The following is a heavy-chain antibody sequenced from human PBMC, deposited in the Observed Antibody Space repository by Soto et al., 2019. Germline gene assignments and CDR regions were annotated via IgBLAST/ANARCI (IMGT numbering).Heavy chain of an antibody. V-gene: IGHV1-46*03. Sequence: ASVKVSCKASGYTFTSQYMHWVLQAPGQGFDWMGIINPNGGSTNYAQKFQGRVTMARDTSTSTFYMELSSLSSEDTAVYYCGRASSTVTIAYWGQGTLVTVSS. CDR3: GRASSTVTIAY. D-gene: IGHD4-17*01. CDR2: INPNGGST. CDR1: GYTFTSQY. J-gene: IGHJ4*02.